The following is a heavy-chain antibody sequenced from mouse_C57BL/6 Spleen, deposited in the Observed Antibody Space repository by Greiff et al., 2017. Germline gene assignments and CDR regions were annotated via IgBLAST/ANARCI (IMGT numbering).Heavy chain of an antibody. CDR3: ARYWDDDYFDY. D-gene: IGHD4-1*01. V-gene: IGHV7-3*01. CDR1: GFTFTDYY. CDR2: IRNKANGYTT. J-gene: IGHJ2*01. Sequence: EVKVVESGGGLVQPGGSLSLSCAASGFTFTDYYMSWVRQPPGKALEWLGFIRNKANGYTTEYSASVKGRFTISRDNSQSILYLQMNALRAEDSATYYCARYWDDDYFDYWGQGTTLTVSS.